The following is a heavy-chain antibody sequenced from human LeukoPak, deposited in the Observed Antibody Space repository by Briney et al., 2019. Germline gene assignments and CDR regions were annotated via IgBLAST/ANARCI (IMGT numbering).Heavy chain of an antibody. V-gene: IGHV1-18*01. D-gene: IGHD3-16*02. Sequence: ASVKVSCKASGYTFTSYGISWVRQAPGQGLEWMGWISAYNGNTNYAQKLQGRVTMTTDTSTSTAYMELRSLRSDDTAVYYCARDMGFNDYVWGSYRYIAFDYWGQGTLVTVSS. CDR3: ARDMGFNDYVWGSYRYIAFDY. CDR1: GYTFTSYG. J-gene: IGHJ4*02. CDR2: ISAYNGNT.